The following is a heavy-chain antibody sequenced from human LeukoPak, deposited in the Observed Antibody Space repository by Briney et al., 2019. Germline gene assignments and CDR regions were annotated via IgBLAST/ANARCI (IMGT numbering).Heavy chain of an antibody. D-gene: IGHD3-10*01. J-gene: IGHJ4*02. Sequence: GGSLRLSCAASGFTVSDNYMSWVRQAPGKGLEWVSVIYSGGGTYYSHSVKGRFTISRDNSKNTLYLQMNTLKVEDTAVYYCVRDEGFHGSGSNWGPGTLVTVSS. V-gene: IGHV3-66*01. CDR1: GFTVSDNY. CDR2: IYSGGGT. CDR3: VRDEGFHGSGSN.